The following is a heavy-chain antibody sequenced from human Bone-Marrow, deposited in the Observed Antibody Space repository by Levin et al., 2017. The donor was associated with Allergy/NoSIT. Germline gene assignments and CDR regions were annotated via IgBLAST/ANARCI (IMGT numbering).Heavy chain of an antibody. CDR2: IKSKTDGGTT. D-gene: IGHD5-24*01. J-gene: IGHJ4*02. CDR3: TTDPRWLQQPFDY. CDR1: GFTFSNAW. V-gene: IGHV3-15*07. Sequence: GESLKISCAASGFTFSNAWMNWVRQAPGKGLEWVGRIKSKTDGGTTDYAAPVKGRFTISRDDSKNTLYLQMNSLKTEDTAVYYCTTDPRWLQQPFDYWGQGTLVTVSS.